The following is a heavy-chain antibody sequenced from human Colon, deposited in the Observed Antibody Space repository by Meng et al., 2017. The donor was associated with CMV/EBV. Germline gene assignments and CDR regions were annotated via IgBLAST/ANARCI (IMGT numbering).Heavy chain of an antibody. Sequence: GGSLRLSCAASGFTFSSYAMSWVRQAPGKGLEWVSAISGTGGSTYYADSVKGRFTISRDNSKNTLYLQMNSLRAEDTAVYYCAKVLVGPYYFDYWGQGTLVTVS. CDR1: GFTFSSYA. J-gene: IGHJ4*02. V-gene: IGHV3-23*01. D-gene: IGHD1-26*01. CDR2: ISGTGGST. CDR3: AKVLVGPYYFDY.